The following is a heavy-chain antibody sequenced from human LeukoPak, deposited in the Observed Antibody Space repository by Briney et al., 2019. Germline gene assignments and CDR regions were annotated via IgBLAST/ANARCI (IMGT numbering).Heavy chain of an antibody. Sequence: GGSLRLSCAASGFTFGSYGMHWVRQAPGKGLEWVAIIWYDGSNTYYVDSVRGRFTISRDNSKNTLYLQVNSLRAEDTAMYYCTTESYCGGGSCQAPFFDYWGQGTLVSVSS. CDR2: IWYDGSNT. D-gene: IGHD2-15*01. J-gene: IGHJ4*02. CDR1: GFTFGSYG. V-gene: IGHV3-33*01. CDR3: TTESYCGGGSCQAPFFDY.